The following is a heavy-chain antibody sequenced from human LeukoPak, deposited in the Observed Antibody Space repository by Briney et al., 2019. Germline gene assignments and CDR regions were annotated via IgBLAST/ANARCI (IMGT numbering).Heavy chain of an antibody. CDR1: GFTFSTYS. V-gene: IGHV3-23*01. CDR3: AIHSRDGRGSFY. Sequence: GGSLRLSCAASGFTFSTYSMSWVRQAPGKGLEWVSAIRSGGENTYYADSVRGRFTISRDNSRGTLSLQMNSLRAEDTAVYFCAIHSRDGRGSFYWGQGTLVTVSS. J-gene: IGHJ4*02. D-gene: IGHD3-10*01. CDR2: IRSGGENT.